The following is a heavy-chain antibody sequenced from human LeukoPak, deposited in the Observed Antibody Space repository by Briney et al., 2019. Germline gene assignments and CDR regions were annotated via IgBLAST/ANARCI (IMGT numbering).Heavy chain of an antibody. Sequence: ASVKVSCKASGYTFTGYYMHWVRQAPGQGLEWMGWINPNSGGTNYAQKFQGRVTMTRDTSISTAYMELSRLRSDDTAVYYCARSPILWWSHPFDYWGQGTLVTVSS. CDR2: INPNSGGT. D-gene: IGHD2-21*01. CDR3: ARSPILWWSHPFDY. CDR1: GYTFTGYY. V-gene: IGHV1-2*02. J-gene: IGHJ4*02.